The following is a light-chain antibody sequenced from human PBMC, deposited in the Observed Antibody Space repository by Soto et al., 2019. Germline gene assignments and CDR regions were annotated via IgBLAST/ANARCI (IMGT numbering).Light chain of an antibody. CDR2: GAS. V-gene: IGKV3-15*01. Sequence: EIMMTQSPATLSVSPGERATLSCRASQSVSSNLAWYQQKPGQAPRLLIYGASTRATGIPARFSGSGSGTEFTLTISSLQSEDFAVYYCQQYYNWLWTFGQGTKVEIK. CDR3: QQYYNWLWT. J-gene: IGKJ1*01. CDR1: QSVSSN.